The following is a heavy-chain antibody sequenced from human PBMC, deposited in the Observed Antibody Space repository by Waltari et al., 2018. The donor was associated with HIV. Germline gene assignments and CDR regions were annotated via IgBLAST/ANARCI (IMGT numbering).Heavy chain of an antibody. V-gene: IGHV4-34*01. CDR3: ARVHDFWSGPGGWFDP. Sequence: QVQLQQWGAGLLKPSETLSLTCAVYGGSFSGYYWSWIRRPPGKGLEWIGEINHSGSTNYNPSLKSRVTISVDTSKNQFSLKLSSVTAADTAVYYCARVHDFWSGPGGWFDPWGQGTLVTVSS. CDR2: INHSGST. J-gene: IGHJ5*02. CDR1: GGSFSGYY. D-gene: IGHD3-3*01.